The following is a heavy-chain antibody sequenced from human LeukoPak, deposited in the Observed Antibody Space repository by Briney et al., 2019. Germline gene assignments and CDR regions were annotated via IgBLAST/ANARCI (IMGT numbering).Heavy chain of an antibody. CDR1: GGSISSGSYY. J-gene: IGHJ5*02. Sequence: SETLSLTCTVSGGSISSGSYYWSWIRQPAGKGLEWIGRIYTSGSTNYNPSLKSRLTISVDTSKNQFSLNLSPVTAADTAVYYCARDSDRFDPWGQGTLVTVSS. CDR3: ARDSDRFDP. V-gene: IGHV4-61*02. CDR2: IYTSGST.